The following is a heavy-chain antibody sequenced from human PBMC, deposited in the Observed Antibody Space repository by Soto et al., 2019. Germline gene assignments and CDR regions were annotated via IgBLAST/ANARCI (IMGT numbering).Heavy chain of an antibody. V-gene: IGHV4-31*03. CDR1: GGSISSGGYY. CDR2: IYYSGST. Sequence: QVQLQESGPGLVKPSQTLSLTCTVSGGSISSGGYYWSWIRQHPGKGLEWIGYIYYSGSTYYNPSLKSRVTISVDTSKNQFSLKLSSVTAADTAVYYCARGLYDFWSGARYYYYGMDVWGQGTTVTVSS. J-gene: IGHJ6*02. D-gene: IGHD3-3*01. CDR3: ARGLYDFWSGARYYYYGMDV.